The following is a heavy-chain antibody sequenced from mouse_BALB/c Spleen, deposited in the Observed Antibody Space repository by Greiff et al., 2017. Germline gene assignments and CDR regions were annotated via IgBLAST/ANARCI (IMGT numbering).Heavy chain of an antibody. J-gene: IGHJ4*01. Sequence: EVKLVESGPGLVKPSQSLSLTCTVTGYSITSDYAWNWIRQFPGNKLEWMGYISYSGSTSYNPSLKSRISITRDTSKNQFFLQLNSVTTEDTATYYCAKKNYYGSRYEGAMDYWGQGTSVTVSS. V-gene: IGHV3-2*02. CDR2: ISYSGST. CDR1: GYSITSDYA. CDR3: AKKNYYGSRYEGAMDY. D-gene: IGHD1-1*01.